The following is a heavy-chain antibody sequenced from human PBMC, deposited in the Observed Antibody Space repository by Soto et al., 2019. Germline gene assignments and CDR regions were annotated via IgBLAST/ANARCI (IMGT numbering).Heavy chain of an antibody. CDR2: IIPIFGTA. J-gene: IGHJ4*02. V-gene: IGHV1-69*01. D-gene: IGHD6-19*01. CDR1: GGTFSSYA. CDR3: AREFPSTSGWYRPLDY. Sequence: QVQLVQSGAEVKKPGSSVKVSCKASGGTFSSYAISWVRQAPGQGLEWMGGIIPIFGTANYAQKFQGRVTITADESTSTAHMEMGSLRSEDTAVYYCAREFPSTSGWYRPLDYWPQGTLVTVSS.